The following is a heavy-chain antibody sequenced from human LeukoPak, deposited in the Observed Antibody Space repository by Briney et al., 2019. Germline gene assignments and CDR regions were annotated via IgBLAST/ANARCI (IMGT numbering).Heavy chain of an antibody. J-gene: IGHJ4*02. CDR3: ARGLAAAGTSYFDY. V-gene: IGHV4-59*01. CDR2: IYYSGST. D-gene: IGHD6-13*01. CDR1: GGSINCYY. Sequence: PSEALSLTRIVSGGSINCYYWSWIRQPPGKGLGWIGYIYYSGSTNYSPSLKSRVTISVDTSKNQSSLKLSSVTAADTAVYYCARGLAAAGTSYFDYWGQGTLVTVSS.